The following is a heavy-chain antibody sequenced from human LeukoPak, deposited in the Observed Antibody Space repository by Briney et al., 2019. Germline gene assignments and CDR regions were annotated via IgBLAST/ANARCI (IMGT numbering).Heavy chain of an antibody. CDR3: ARGAAAGTLIFDY. V-gene: IGHV1-69*06. J-gene: IGHJ4*02. D-gene: IGHD6-13*01. CDR2: IIPIFGTA. CDR1: GGTFSSYA. Sequence: GASVKVSCKASGGTFSSYAISRVRQAPGQGLEWMGGIIPIFGTANYAQKFQGRVTITADKSTSTAYMELSSLRSEDTAVYYCARGAAAGTLIFDYWGQGTLVTVSS.